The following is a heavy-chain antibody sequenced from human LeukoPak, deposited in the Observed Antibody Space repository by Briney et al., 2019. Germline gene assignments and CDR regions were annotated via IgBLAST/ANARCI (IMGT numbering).Heavy chain of an antibody. V-gene: IGHV1-69*05. CDR2: IIPIFGTA. Sequence: GASVKVSCKASGYTFTSYAISWVRQAPGQGLEWMGGIIPIFGTANYAQKFQGRVTITTDESTSTAYMELSSLRSEDTAVYYCARSIVATIANYYYYYYMDVWGKGTTVTVSS. CDR3: ARSIVATIANYYYYYYMDV. D-gene: IGHD5-12*01. J-gene: IGHJ6*03. CDR1: GYTFTSYA.